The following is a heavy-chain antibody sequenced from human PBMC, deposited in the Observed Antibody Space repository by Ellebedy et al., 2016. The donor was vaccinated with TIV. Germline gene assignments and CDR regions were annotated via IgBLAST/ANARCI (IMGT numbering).Heavy chain of an antibody. CDR3: ARDTSGQTIDH. CDR1: GFTFRNHA. D-gene: IGHD5-12*01. Sequence: PGGSLRLSCAASGFTFRNHAMNWVRQAPGKGLEWVSEMSGNGYVIKYADSAKGRFTISRDNAKNSLYLQMNSLRAEDTAAYYCARDTSGQTIDHWGQGTLVTVSS. CDR2: MSGNGYVI. V-gene: IGHV3-21*01. J-gene: IGHJ4*02.